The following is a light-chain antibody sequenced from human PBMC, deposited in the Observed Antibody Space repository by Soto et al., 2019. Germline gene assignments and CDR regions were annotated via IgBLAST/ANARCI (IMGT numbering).Light chain of an antibody. Sequence: DIQMTQSPSTLSASVVDRVTITCRASQSISSWLAWYQQKPGKAPKLLIYDASSLESGVPSRFSGSGSGTEFTLTISSLQPDDFATYYCQQYNSYSSTCGQGTKVDIK. CDR3: QQYNSYSST. CDR1: QSISSW. CDR2: DAS. V-gene: IGKV1-5*01. J-gene: IGKJ1*01.